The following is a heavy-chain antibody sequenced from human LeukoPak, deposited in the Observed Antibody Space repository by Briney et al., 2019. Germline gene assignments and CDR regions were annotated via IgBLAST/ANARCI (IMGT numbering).Heavy chain of an antibody. CDR2: IYPGDSDT. CDR1: GYIFTSYW. J-gene: IGHJ3*02. V-gene: IGHV5-51*01. Sequence: GESLKISCKGSGYIFTSYWIAWVRQLPRKGLEWMGIIYPGDSDTRYSPSFQGQVTVSVDKSISTAYLQWSSLRASDTGMYYCARDRASGGNSLDAFDIWGLGTMVTVSS. CDR3: ARDRASGGNSLDAFDI. D-gene: IGHD4-23*01.